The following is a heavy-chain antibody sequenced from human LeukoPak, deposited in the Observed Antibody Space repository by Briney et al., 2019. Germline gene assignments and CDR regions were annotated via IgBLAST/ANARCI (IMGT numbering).Heavy chain of an antibody. Sequence: ASVNLSFTSSAASFGIYSYSLVRQAPGQGHEWKGVIIPIFGTTKYAQKFQGRVTISTDESTSKAYMELSSLRSEDTAIYYCARDLYCTLGVCFSPGAFDLWGEGTMVTVSS. D-gene: IGHD2-8*01. V-gene: IGHV1-69*05. CDR2: IIPIFGTT. J-gene: IGHJ3*01. CDR3: ARDLYCTLGVCFSPGAFDL. CDR1: AASFGIYS.